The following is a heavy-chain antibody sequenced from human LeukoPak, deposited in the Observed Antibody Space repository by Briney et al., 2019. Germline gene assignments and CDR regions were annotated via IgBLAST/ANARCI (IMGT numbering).Heavy chain of an antibody. CDR3: ARLKQWLVSIDY. J-gene: IGHJ4*02. V-gene: IGHV4-38-2*02. Sequence: SETLSLTCTVSGYSISSGYYWGWIRQPPGKGLEWIGSIYHSGSTYYNPSLKSRVTISVDTSKNQFSLKLSSVTAADTAVYYCARLKQWLVSIDYWGQGTLVTVSS. CDR1: GYSISSGYY. D-gene: IGHD6-19*01. CDR2: IYHSGST.